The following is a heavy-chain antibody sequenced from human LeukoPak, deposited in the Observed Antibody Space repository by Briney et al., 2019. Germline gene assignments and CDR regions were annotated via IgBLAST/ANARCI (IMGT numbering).Heavy chain of an antibody. CDR2: TRNKAKSYTT. CDR3: ASGFLGTLG. Sequence: GGSLRLSCAASGFTFSDHYMDWVRQAPGKGLEWVARTRNKAKSYTTDYAASVKGRFTIPRDDSKNSLSLQMNSLKTEDTAVYYCASGFLGTLGWGQGTLVTVSS. CDR1: GFTFSDHY. J-gene: IGHJ4*02. V-gene: IGHV3-72*01. D-gene: IGHD7-27*01.